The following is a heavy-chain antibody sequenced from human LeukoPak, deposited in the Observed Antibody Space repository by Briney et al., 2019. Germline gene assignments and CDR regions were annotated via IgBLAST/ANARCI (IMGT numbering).Heavy chain of an antibody. CDR2: ISYDGSNK. Sequence: AGGSLRLSCAASGFTFSSYAMHWVRQAPGKGLEWVAVISYDGSNKYYADSVKGRFTISRDNSKKTLYLQMNSLRAEDTAVYYCAGGGYSYGSNWGQGTLVTVSS. CDR1: GFTFSSYA. V-gene: IGHV3-30-3*01. J-gene: IGHJ4*02. CDR3: AGGGYSYGSN. D-gene: IGHD5-18*01.